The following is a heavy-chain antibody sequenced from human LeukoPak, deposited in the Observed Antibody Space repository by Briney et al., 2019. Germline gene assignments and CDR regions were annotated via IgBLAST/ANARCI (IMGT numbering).Heavy chain of an antibody. V-gene: IGHV1-2*02. CDR1: GYSFTGDY. CDR2: ISPNRGGT. CDR3: ARYYYDSSGYYHFDY. Sequence: GASVTVSCKASGYSFTGDYMHWVRQAPGQGLEWMGWISPNRGGTNYAQKFQGRVTMTRDTSISTAYMELTRLRSDDTAVYYCARYYYDSSGYYHFDYWGQGTLVTVSS. J-gene: IGHJ4*02. D-gene: IGHD3-22*01.